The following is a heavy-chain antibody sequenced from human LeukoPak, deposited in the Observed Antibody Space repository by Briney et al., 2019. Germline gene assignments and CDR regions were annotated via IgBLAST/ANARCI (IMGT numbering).Heavy chain of an antibody. J-gene: IGHJ5*02. V-gene: IGHV1-46*01. Sequence: ASVKVSCKASGYTFTSYYMHWVRQAPGQGLEWMGVINPSGGSTSYAQKFQGRVTMTRDTSTSTVYMELSSLRSEDTAVYYCARGPVYDSSGYYYDSWFDPWGQGTLVTVSS. CDR1: GYTFTSYY. D-gene: IGHD3-22*01. CDR2: INPSGGST. CDR3: ARGPVYDSSGYYYDSWFDP.